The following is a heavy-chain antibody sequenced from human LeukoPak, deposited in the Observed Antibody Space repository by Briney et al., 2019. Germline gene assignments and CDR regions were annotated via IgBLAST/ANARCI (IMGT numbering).Heavy chain of an antibody. Sequence: SVKVSCKASGGTFSSYAISWVRQAPGQGLEWMGGIIPIFGTANYAQKFQGRVTITADESTSTAYMELSSLRTEDTAVYYCARFPVDVVEGDDYWGQGTLVTVSS. CDR3: ARFPVDVVEGDDY. D-gene: IGHD2-2*03. J-gene: IGHJ4*02. CDR1: GGTFSSYA. CDR2: IIPIFGTA. V-gene: IGHV1-69*01.